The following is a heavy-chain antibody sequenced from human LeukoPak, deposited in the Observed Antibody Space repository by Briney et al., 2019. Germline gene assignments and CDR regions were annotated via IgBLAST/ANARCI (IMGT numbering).Heavy chain of an antibody. CDR1: GGSISSSNW. CDR2: IYHSGST. J-gene: IGHJ4*02. Sequence: MSSGTLSLTCAVSGGSISSSNWWSWVRQPPGKGLEWIGEIYHSGSTNYNPSLKSRVTISVDKSKNQFSLKLTSVTAAGTAVYYCAREAVGAADWGYWGQGTLVTVSS. V-gene: IGHV4-4*02. D-gene: IGHD1-26*01. CDR3: AREAVGAADWGY.